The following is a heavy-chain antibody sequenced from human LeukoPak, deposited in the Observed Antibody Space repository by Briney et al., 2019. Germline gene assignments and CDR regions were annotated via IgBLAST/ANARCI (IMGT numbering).Heavy chain of an antibody. CDR2: TRNKARSYTT. Sequence: PGGSLRLSCAASGFTFSDHYMDWVRQAPGKGLEWVGRTRNKARSYTTEYAASVKGRFTISRDDSKNSLYLQMNSLKTEDTAVYYCARGGSYYEGYYYMAVWGKGTTVTVSS. D-gene: IGHD1-26*01. J-gene: IGHJ6*03. V-gene: IGHV3-72*01. CDR1: GFTFSDHY. CDR3: ARGGSYYEGYYYMAV.